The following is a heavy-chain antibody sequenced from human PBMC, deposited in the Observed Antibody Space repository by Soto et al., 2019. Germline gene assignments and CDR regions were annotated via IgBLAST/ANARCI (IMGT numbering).Heavy chain of an antibody. J-gene: IGHJ4*02. CDR3: ARVDSGFSGSHYIDYFNY. V-gene: IGHV1-3*04. Sequence: ASVKVSCKASGYTFTNYAIHWMRQAPGQRLEWKGRINTGNGNTKYSQKIQGRVTITRDTSASTAYVELSRLRTEVMAVYYFARVDSGFSGSHYIDYFNYWGQGALVTVCS. CDR1: GYTFTNYA. CDR2: INTGNGNT. D-gene: IGHD1-26*01.